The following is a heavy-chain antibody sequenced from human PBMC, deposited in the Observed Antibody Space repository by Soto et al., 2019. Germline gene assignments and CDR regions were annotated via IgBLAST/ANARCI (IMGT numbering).Heavy chain of an antibody. V-gene: IGHV4-39*02. CDR1: GASIRNYY. J-gene: IGHJ4*02. CDR3: ARDYGDYQFDY. D-gene: IGHD4-17*01. Sequence: SETLSLTCSVSGASIRNYYWGWIRQPPGKGLEWIGNIYYRGTTYYNPSLKSRVTISVDTSKNQFSLKLASVTAADTAVYYCARDYGDYQFDYWGQGTLVTVSS. CDR2: IYYRGTT.